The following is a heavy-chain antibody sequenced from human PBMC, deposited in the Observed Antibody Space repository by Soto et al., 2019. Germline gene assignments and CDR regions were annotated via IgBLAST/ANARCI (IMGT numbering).Heavy chain of an antibody. CDR3: ASNYAYAEGYYWYGSDV. Sequence: EVQLVESGGGLVLPGGSLRLSCAASGFTFSRYWMHWVRQAPGKGLVWVSRISSYGSDTHYADSVKGRFTISRDNAKNTLYLKMNSLRADDTSVYYCASNYAYAEGYYWYGSDVWGQGTTVTVSS. D-gene: IGHD3-16*01. J-gene: IGHJ6*02. CDR2: ISSYGSDT. V-gene: IGHV3-74*01. CDR1: GFTFSRYW.